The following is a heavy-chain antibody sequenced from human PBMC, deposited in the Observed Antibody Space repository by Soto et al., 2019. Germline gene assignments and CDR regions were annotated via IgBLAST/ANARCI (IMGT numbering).Heavy chain of an antibody. J-gene: IGHJ6*04. CDR2: IYYSGNT. CDR3: ARDDIAIGEDYYYGFDV. CDR1: GVSISSADYS. D-gene: IGHD5-12*01. V-gene: IGHV4-61*08. Sequence: PSETLSLTCAVSGVSISSADYSWSWIRQPPEKGLEWIGYIYYSGNTNYNPSLKSRVTISIDTSKNRFSLKLSSVTAADTALYFCARDDIAIGEDYYYGFDVWGKGTTVTVSS.